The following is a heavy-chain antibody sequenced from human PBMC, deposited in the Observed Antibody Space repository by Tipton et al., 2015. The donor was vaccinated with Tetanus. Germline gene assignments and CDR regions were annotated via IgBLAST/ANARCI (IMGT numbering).Heavy chain of an antibody. CDR3: ARDRAVPVQAYGTDV. D-gene: IGHD3-10*01. CDR2: LSPFTGDT. Sequence: QLVQSGAEVKKPGASVKVSCKASGYTFTHYGISWVRQAPGQGLEWVGWLSPFTGDTEYAQNLQDRLILTTDTSTATAYVEVRSLTSDDTAGYYCARDRAVPVQAYGTDVWGQGTSVTVSS. J-gene: IGHJ6*02. CDR1: GYTFTHYG. V-gene: IGHV1-18*01.